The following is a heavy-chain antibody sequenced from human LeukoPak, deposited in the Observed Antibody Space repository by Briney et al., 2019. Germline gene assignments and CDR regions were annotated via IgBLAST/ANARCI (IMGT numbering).Heavy chain of an antibody. CDR3: ARGSSGSYSNYFDY. Sequence: SETLSLTCTVSGGSISSYYWSWIRQPPGKGLGWIGYIYYSGSTNYNPSLKSRVTISVDTSKNQFSLKLSSVTAADTAVYYCARGSSGSYSNYFDYWGQGTLVTVSS. V-gene: IGHV4-59*08. CDR2: IYYSGST. D-gene: IGHD3-10*01. CDR1: GGSISSYY. J-gene: IGHJ4*02.